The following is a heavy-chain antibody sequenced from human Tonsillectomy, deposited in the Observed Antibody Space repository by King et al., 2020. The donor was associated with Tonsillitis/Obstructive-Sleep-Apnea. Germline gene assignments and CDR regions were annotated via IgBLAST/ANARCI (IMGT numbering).Heavy chain of an antibody. CDR2: IDYSGST. CDR3: AGDDCSSTSCYGGENWCDS. CDR1: GGSISSSSYY. V-gene: IGHV4-39*01. D-gene: IGHD2-2*01. J-gene: IGHJ5*01. Sequence: QLQESGPGLVKPSETLSLTCTVSGGSISSSSYYWGWIRQPPGKGLEWIGSIDYSGSTYYNPSLKSRVTISVDTSKNQFSLKLSSVTTAASAVYYCAGDDCSSTSCYGGENWCDSLGQATLVTVSS.